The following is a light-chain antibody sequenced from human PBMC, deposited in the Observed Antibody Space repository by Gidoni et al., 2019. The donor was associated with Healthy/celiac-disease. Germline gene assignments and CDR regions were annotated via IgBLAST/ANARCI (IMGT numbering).Light chain of an antibody. CDR3: CSYAGSYTFVV. J-gene: IGLJ2*01. CDR2: DVS. V-gene: IGLV2-11*01. Sequence: QSALTQPRSVSVSPGQSVTISCTGTSSDVGGYNYVSWYQQHPGKAPKLMINDVSKRPSGVPDRFSGSKSGNTASLTISGLQAEDEADYYCCSYAGSYTFVVFGGGTKLTVL. CDR1: SSDVGGYNY.